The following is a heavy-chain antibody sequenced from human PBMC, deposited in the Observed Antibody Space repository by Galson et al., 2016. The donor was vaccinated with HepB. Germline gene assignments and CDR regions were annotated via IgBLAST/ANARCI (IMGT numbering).Heavy chain of an antibody. CDR3: AKETSCTSALDH. Sequence: SLRLSCAASGFPFSSFAMTWVRQAPGKGLEWVSTISGYGDSTNYADSVKGRFTISRDNSRDTLYLQMNSLRGEDTAVYYCAKETSCTSALDHWGQGSLVTVSS. CDR2: ISGYGDST. J-gene: IGHJ4*02. CDR1: GFPFSSFA. V-gene: IGHV3-23*01. D-gene: IGHD2-2*01.